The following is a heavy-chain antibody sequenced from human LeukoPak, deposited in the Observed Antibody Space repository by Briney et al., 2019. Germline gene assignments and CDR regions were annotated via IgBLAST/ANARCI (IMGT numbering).Heavy chain of an antibody. J-gene: IGHJ4*02. V-gene: IGHV3-66*01. CDR1: GFTFSSYA. D-gene: IGHD5-18*01. CDR2: IYSDGST. Sequence: GGSLRLSCAASGFTFSSYAMSWVRQAPGKGLEWVSLIYSDGSTYYAGSVKGRFTISRDNSQNTLYLQMNSLRAEDTPVYYCASDISYGHDYFDYWGQGTLVTVSS. CDR3: ASDISYGHDYFDY.